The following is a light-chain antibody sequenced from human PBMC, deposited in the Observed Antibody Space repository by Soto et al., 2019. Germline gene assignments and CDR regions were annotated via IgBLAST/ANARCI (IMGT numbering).Light chain of an antibody. V-gene: IGLV4-60*02. CDR2: LDDSGNY. CDR3: ETWDTNARV. CDR1: SGHSRNI. J-gene: IGLJ3*02. Sequence: QLVLTQSSSASASLGPSVKLTCTLSSGHSRNIIAWHQQQPGKAPRYLMKLDDSGNYNKGSGVPDRFSGSSSGADRYFTISNLQFEDEADYYCETWDTNARVFGGGTKLTVL.